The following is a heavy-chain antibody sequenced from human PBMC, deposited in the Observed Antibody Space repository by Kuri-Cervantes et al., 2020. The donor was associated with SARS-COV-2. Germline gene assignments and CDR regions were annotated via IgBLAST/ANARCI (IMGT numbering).Heavy chain of an antibody. J-gene: IGHJ4*02. CDR2: ISGSGGST. CDR1: GFTFSSYA. D-gene: IGHD6-13*01. Sequence: LSLTCAASGFTFSSYATSWVRQAPGKGLEWVSAISGSGGSTYYADSVKGRFTISRDNSKNTLYLQVNSLRAEDTAVYYCASQLIAAAALDYWGQGTLVTVSS. CDR3: ASQLIAAAALDY. V-gene: IGHV3-23*01.